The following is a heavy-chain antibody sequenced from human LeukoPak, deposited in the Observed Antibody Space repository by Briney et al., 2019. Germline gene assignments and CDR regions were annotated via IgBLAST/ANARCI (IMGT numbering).Heavy chain of an antibody. D-gene: IGHD3-3*01. J-gene: IGHJ5*02. CDR3: ARDRYEGFLEWLSYNWFDP. Sequence: ASVKVSCKASGYTFTSYYMHWVRRAPGQGLEWMGIINPSGGSTSYAQKFQGRVTMTRDTSTSTVYMELSSLRSEDTAVYYCARDRYEGFLEWLSYNWFDPWGQGTLVTVSS. CDR1: GYTFTSYY. V-gene: IGHV1-46*01. CDR2: INPSGGST.